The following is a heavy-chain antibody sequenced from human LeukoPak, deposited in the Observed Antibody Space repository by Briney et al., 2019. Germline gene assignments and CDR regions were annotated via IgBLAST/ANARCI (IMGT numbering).Heavy chain of an antibody. CDR3: ARDEVRYGDYVRSYYYYGMDV. CDR1: GGSVSSYY. J-gene: IGHJ6*02. D-gene: IGHD4-17*01. Sequence: SETLSLTCTVSGGSVSSYYWSWIRQPPGKGLEWIGYIYYSGSTNYNPSLKSRVTISVDTSKNQFSLKLSSVTAADTAAYYCARDEVRYGDYVRSYYYYGMDVWGQGTTVTVSS. V-gene: IGHV4-59*02. CDR2: IYYSGST.